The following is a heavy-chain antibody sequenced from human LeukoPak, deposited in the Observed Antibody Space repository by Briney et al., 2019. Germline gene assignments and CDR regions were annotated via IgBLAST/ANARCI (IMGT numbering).Heavy chain of an antibody. J-gene: IGHJ4*02. D-gene: IGHD5-12*01. CDR3: ARAGGNTGYAFDY. CDR2: IYYSGST. Sequence: SETLSLTCTVSGGSISSGGYYWSWIRQHPGKGLEWLGYIYYSGSTHFNPSLKRRATISLDTSPNQFSLKLRSVTAADTAVYFCARAGGNTGYAFDYWGQGTLVTVSS. CDR1: GGSISSGGYY. V-gene: IGHV4-31*03.